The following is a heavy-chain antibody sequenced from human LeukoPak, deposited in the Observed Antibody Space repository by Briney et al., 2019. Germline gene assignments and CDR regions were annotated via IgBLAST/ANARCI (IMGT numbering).Heavy chain of an antibody. Sequence: PGGSLRLSCAASGFTFSTYAMHWVRQAPGKGLEWVAVVSYDGSSAYYADSVKGRFTISRDNSKNTLYLQVNSLRAEDTAVYYCARDHSSGWYSDYFDYWGQGTLVTVSS. D-gene: IGHD6-19*01. CDR3: ARDHSSGWYSDYFDY. CDR1: GFTFSTYA. J-gene: IGHJ4*02. V-gene: IGHV3-30-3*01. CDR2: VSYDGSSA.